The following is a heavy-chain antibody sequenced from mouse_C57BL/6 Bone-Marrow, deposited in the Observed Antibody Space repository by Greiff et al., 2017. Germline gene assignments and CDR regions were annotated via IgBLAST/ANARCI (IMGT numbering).Heavy chain of an antibody. CDR3: ARYGNHYGSSYHGYFDV. D-gene: IGHD1-1*01. CDR1: GYTFTSYW. V-gene: IGHV1-69*01. Sequence: VQLQQPGAELVMPGASVKLSCKASGYTFTSYWMHWVKPRPGPGLEWIGEIDPSDCYTNYNQKFKGKSTLTVDKSSSTAYMQLSSLTSEDTAVYYCARYGNHYGSSYHGYFDVWGKGTTVTVSS. J-gene: IGHJ1*03. CDR2: IDPSDCYT.